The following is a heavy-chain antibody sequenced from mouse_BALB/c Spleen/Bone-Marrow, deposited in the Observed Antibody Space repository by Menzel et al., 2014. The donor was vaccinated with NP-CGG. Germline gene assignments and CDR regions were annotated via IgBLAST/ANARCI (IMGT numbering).Heavy chain of an antibody. J-gene: IGHJ3*01. V-gene: IGHV1-7*01. CDR2: INPSTGYT. CDR3: ARGRFAY. Sequence: VKLMESGAELAKPGASVKMSCKASGYTFTSYWMHWVKQRPGQGLEWIGYINPSTGYTEYNQKLKDKATLTADKSSSTAYMQLSSLTSEDSAVYFCARGRFAYWGQGTLVTVSA. CDR1: GYTFTSYW.